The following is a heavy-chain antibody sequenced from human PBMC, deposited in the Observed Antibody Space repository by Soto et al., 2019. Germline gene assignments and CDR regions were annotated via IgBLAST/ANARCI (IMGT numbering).Heavy chain of an antibody. Sequence: QVQLVESGGGVVQPGRSLRLSCAASGFTFSSYGMHWVRQAPGKGLEWLAVISSDGSNEYCADSVKGRFTISRDNFKNSLDMQMNSLTTEDTGVYYCARALTVGHYYYCAMDVWGQGTTVTVSS. CDR1: GFTFSSYG. D-gene: IGHD4-17*01. CDR2: ISSDGSNE. V-gene: IGHV3-30*03. CDR3: ARALTVGHYYYCAMDV. J-gene: IGHJ6*02.